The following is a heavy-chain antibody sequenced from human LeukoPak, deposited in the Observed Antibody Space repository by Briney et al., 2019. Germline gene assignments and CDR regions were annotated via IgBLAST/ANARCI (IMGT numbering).Heavy chain of an antibody. V-gene: IGHV6-1*01. CDR2: TYYRSKWYT. J-gene: IGHJ4*02. CDR1: GDSVSSNSAA. D-gene: IGHD6-19*01. CDR3: ARHEAVAAYYFDY. Sequence: SQTLSLTCAISGDSVSSNSAAWNWIRQSPPRGLEWLGRTYYRSKWYTDYAVSVKSRITINPDISKNQFSLQLNSVTPDDTAVYYCARHEAVAAYYFDYWGQGTLVTVSS.